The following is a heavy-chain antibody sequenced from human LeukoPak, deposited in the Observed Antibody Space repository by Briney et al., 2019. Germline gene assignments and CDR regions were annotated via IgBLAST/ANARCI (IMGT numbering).Heavy chain of an antibody. CDR1: GFTFSSYG. CDR3: AKDLEDSSGYFFGDFDH. V-gene: IGHV3-33*06. J-gene: IGHJ4*02. Sequence: QPGGSLRLSCAASGFTFSSYGMHWVRQAPGKGQEWVAVIWYDGSNKYYADSVKGRFTISRDNSKNTLYLQMNSLRAEDTAVYYCAKDLEDSSGYFFGDFDHWGQGTLVTVSS. CDR2: IWYDGSNK. D-gene: IGHD3-22*01.